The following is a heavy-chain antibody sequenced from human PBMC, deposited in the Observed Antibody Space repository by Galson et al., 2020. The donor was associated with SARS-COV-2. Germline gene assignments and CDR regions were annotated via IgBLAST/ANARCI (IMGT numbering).Heavy chain of an antibody. D-gene: IGHD2-15*01. CDR2: ISYDGSNK. V-gene: IGHV3-30*18. J-gene: IGHJ6*02. CDR3: AKDCSGGRAYGMDV. Sequence: GESLKISCAASGFTFSSHGMHWVRPAPGKGLEWVAVISYDGSNKYYADSVKGRFTISRDNSKNTLYLQMNSLRAEDTAVYYCAKDCSGGRAYGMDVWGQGTTVTVSS. CDR1: GFTFSSHG.